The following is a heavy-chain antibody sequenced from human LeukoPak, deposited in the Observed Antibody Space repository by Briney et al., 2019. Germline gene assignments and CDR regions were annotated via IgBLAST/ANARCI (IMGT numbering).Heavy chain of an antibody. J-gene: IGHJ4*02. CDR1: GFTFSSYE. V-gene: IGHV3-48*03. D-gene: IGHD4-17*01. Sequence: PGGPLRLSCADSGFTFSSYEMNWVRQAPGKGLEWVSYISSSGSTIYYADSVKGRFTISRDNAKNSLYLQMNSLRAEDTAVYYCAREDYGDYDYDYWGQGTLVTVSS. CDR2: ISSSGSTI. CDR3: AREDYGDYDYDY.